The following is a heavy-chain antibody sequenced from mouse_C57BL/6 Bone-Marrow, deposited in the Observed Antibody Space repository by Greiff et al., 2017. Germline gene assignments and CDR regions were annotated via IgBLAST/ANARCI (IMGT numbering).Heavy chain of an antibody. CDR2: ISSGSSTI. CDR1: GFTFSDYG. D-gene: IGHD2-4*01. V-gene: IGHV5-17*01. Sequence: EVKLQESGGGLVKPGGSLKLSCAASGFTFSDYGMHWVRQAPEKGLEWVAYISSGSSTIYYADTVKGRFTISRDNAKNTLSLQMNSLRSEDTAMYYGARHDSGCPAWIAYWGRGTLVTVSA. J-gene: IGHJ3*01. CDR3: ARHDSGCPAWIAY.